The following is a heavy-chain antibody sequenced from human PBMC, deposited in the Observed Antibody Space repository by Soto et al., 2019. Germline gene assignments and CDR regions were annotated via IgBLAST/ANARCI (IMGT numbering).Heavy chain of an antibody. D-gene: IGHD5-18*01. CDR1: GFNFGSYA. J-gene: IGHJ4*02. V-gene: IGHV3-23*01. Sequence: GGSLRLSCAATGFNFGSYAMGWVRQAPGKGLEWVSGVSGSGSSPYYADSVKGRLTISKDKSKNTLYLDLNNLRSEDTAVYFCVKGKESGYRGAFDSWGQGTMVT. CDR2: VSGSGSSP. CDR3: VKGKESGYRGAFDS.